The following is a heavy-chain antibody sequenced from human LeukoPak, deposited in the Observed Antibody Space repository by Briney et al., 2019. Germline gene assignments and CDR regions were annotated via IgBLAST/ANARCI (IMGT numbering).Heavy chain of an antibody. CDR2: IWYDGSNK. V-gene: IGHV3-33*01. Sequence: PGRSLRLSCAASGFTFSSYGMHWVRQAPGKGLEWVAVIWYDGSNKYYADSVKGRFTISRDNSKNTLYLQMNSLRAEDTAVYYCARDQYSSSWYYYYYYMDVWGKGTTVTVSS. CDR1: GFTFSSYG. D-gene: IGHD6-13*01. J-gene: IGHJ6*03. CDR3: ARDQYSSSWYYYYYYMDV.